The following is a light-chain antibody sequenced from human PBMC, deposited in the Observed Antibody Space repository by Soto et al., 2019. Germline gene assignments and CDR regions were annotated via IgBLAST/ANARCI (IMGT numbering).Light chain of an antibody. CDR1: QSLVHSNGNTY. J-gene: IGKJ2*01. V-gene: IGKV2-24*01. Sequence: DIVMTQTPLSSPVTLGQPASISCRSSQSLVHSNGNTYLSWLHQRPGQPPRLLIYQISNRFSGVPDRFSGSGAWTEFTLKISRVEAEDVGVYYCMQTTQFPTSGQGTKLEIK. CDR2: QIS. CDR3: MQTTQFPT.